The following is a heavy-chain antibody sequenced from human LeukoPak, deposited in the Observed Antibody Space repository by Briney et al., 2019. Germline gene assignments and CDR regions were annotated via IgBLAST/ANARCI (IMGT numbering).Heavy chain of an antibody. CDR3: ARTPTYYFDNSGYSDAFDI. D-gene: IGHD3-22*01. J-gene: IGHJ3*02. V-gene: IGHV5-51*01. CDR2: IYPDDSDT. Sequence: GESLKISCKGSGYSFTSYWIGWVRQMPGKGLEWMGIIYPDDSDTRYSPSFQGQVTISADKSISTAYLQWSSLKASDTAMYYCARTPTYYFDNSGYSDAFDIWGQGTMVTVSS. CDR1: GYSFTSYW.